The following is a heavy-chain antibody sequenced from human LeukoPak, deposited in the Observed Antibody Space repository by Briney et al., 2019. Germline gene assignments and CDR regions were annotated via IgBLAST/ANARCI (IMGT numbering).Heavy chain of an antibody. V-gene: IGHV4-59*01. CDR1: GVSMSNYY. D-gene: IGHD3-10*01. CDR3: ARTMVRGVISADAFDV. CDR2: MYHTPGRT. J-gene: IGHJ3*01. Sequence: SETLSLTCIVSGVSMSNYYWSWIRQPPGKGLEWVGYMYHTPGRTFYNPSLKSRVTMAMDTSRDQFSLKLISVTAADTAVYYCARTMVRGVISADAFDVWGQGTMVTVSS.